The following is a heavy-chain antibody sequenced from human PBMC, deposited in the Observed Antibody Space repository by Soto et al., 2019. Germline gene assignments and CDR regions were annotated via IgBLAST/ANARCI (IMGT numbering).Heavy chain of an antibody. J-gene: IGHJ6*02. CDR1: GFTFSNYV. CDR3: AKRSCSSTSCPYGMDV. V-gene: IGHV3-23*01. CDR2: ISNSGGST. Sequence: EVLLLESGGGFVQPGGSLRLSCAASGFTFSNYVMTWVRQGPGKGLERVSTISNSGGSTDYADFVKGRFTISRDNSKNXLYLQMNSLRAEDTAVYYCAKRSCSSTSCPYGMDVWGQGTTVTVSS. D-gene: IGHD2-2*01.